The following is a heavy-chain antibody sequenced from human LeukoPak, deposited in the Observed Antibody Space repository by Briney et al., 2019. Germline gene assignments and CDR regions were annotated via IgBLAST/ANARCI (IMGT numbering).Heavy chain of an antibody. D-gene: IGHD5-24*01. CDR1: GFTFSNSA. J-gene: IGHJ3*02. CDR3: VKSAGKDGYRDSFDI. V-gene: IGHV3-23*01. CDR2: IANSGDNT. Sequence: GGSLRLSCAASGFTFSNSALNWVRQAPRKGLEWVSTIANSGDNTYYADSAKGRFTISRDNFRNTLYLQMNSLRAEDTAVYYCVKSAGKDGYRDSFDIWGQGTLVTVSS.